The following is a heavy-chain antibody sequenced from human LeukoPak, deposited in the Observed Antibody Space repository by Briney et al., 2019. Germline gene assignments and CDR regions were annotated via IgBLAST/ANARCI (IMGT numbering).Heavy chain of an antibody. CDR2: INPSGGST. Sequence: XXSVTVSCKASGYTFTSYYMHWVRQAPGQGLEWMGIINPSGGSTSYAQKFQGRVTMTRDTSTSTVYMELSSLRSEDTAVYYCARRMAVAGTTLGFDYWGQGTLVTVSS. D-gene: IGHD6-19*01. CDR3: ARRMAVAGTTLGFDY. CDR1: GYTFTSYY. J-gene: IGHJ4*02. V-gene: IGHV1-46*01.